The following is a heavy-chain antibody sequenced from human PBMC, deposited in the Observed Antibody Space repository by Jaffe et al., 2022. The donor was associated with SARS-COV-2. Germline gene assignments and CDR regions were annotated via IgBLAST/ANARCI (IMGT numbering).Heavy chain of an antibody. CDR1: GFTFSSYS. V-gene: IGHV3-21*01. CDR3: ASNAAGTQYDY. J-gene: IGHJ4*02. Sequence: EVQLVESGGGLVKPGGSLRLSCAASGFTFSSYSMNWVRQAPGKGLEWVSSISSSSSYIYYADSVKGRFTISRDNAKNSLYLQMNSLRAEDTAVYYCASNAAGTQYDYWGQGTLVTVSS. CDR2: ISSSSSYI. D-gene: IGHD6-19*01.